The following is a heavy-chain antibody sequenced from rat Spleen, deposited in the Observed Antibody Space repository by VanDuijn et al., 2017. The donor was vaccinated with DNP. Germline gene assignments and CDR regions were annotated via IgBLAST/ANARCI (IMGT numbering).Heavy chain of an antibody. CDR1: GFSLTSNS. Sequence: QVQLKESGPGLVQPSQTLSLTCTVAGFSLTSNSVHWVRQSPGKGLEWMGVIWKNGGTQYNSALKTRLGISKETSKSQIFVKMNSLPTEDTATYYCARDRLGAMDAWGQGTSVTVSS. CDR3: ARDRLGAMDA. CDR2: IWKNGGT. D-gene: IGHD5-1*01. V-gene: IGHV2-41*01. J-gene: IGHJ4*01.